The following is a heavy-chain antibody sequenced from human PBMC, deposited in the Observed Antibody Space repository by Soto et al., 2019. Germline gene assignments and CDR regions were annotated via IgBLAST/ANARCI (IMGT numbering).Heavy chain of an antibody. D-gene: IGHD3-3*01. V-gene: IGHV2-5*02. CDR3: ERLTRAVYDLDRLWEKFDY. CDR1: GFSLSTNGMG. Sequence: QITVKESGLTLVKPTETLTLTCTFSGFSLSTNGMGVGWIRQPPGKALVWLALIYWDDDKRYSPSLRSRLPRTKDTSKKQVDLTKTNMDPVDTATYYCERLTRAVYDLDRLWEKFDYRGQGTLVTVYS. J-gene: IGHJ4*02. CDR2: IYWDDDK.